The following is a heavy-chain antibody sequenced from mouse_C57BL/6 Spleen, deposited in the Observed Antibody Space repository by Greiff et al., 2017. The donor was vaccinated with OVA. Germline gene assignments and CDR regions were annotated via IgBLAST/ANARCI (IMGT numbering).Heavy chain of an antibody. CDR3: ARSVTTVVATWDY. CDR2: IYPGDGDT. J-gene: IGHJ2*01. CDR1: GYAFSSSW. Sequence: VQLQQPGAELVRPGSSVKISCKASGYAFSSSWMNWVKQRPGTGLEWIGRIYPGDGDTNYNGKFKGKATLTADKSSSTAYMPLSSLTSEDSAVYFCARSVTTVVATWDYWGQGTTLTVSS. V-gene: IGHV1-82*01. D-gene: IGHD1-1*01.